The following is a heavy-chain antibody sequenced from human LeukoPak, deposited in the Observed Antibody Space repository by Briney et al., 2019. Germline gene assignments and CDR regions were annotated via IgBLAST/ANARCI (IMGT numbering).Heavy chain of an antibody. Sequence: ASVKVSCKASGYTFTSYGISWVRQAPGQGLEWMGWISAYNGNTNYAQKLQGRVTMTTDTSTSTAYMELRSLRSDDTAVYYCARSWDSSGYYYYYYMDVWGKGTTVTISS. CDR2: ISAYNGNT. V-gene: IGHV1-18*01. D-gene: IGHD6-19*01. CDR1: GYTFTSYG. CDR3: ARSWDSSGYYYYYYMDV. J-gene: IGHJ6*03.